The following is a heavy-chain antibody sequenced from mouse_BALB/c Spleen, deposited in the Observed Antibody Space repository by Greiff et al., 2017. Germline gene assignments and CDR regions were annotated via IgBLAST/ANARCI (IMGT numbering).Heavy chain of an antibody. CDR2: ISYSGST. J-gene: IGHJ2*01. D-gene: IGHD1-1*01. V-gene: IGHV3-2*02. Sequence: EVKLVESGPGLVKPSQSLSLTCTVTGYSITSDYAWNWIRQFPGNKLEWMGYISYSGSTSYNPSLKSRISITRDTSKNQFFLQLNSVTTEDTATYYCASYGSSYRGYFDYWGQGTTLTVSS. CDR1: GYSITSDYA. CDR3: ASYGSSYRGYFDY.